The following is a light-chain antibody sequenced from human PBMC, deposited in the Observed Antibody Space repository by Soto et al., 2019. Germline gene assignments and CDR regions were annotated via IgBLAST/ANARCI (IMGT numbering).Light chain of an antibody. Sequence: IVLTQSPAALSFSQGASATLSCRASQSVSSYLAWYQQKPGQAPRLLIYDVSNRATGIPARFSGSGSGTDFTLTISSLEPEDSAVYFCQQFSSSPLTFGGGTKVDIK. CDR1: QSVSSY. V-gene: IGKV3-11*01. J-gene: IGKJ4*01. CDR3: QQFSSSPLT. CDR2: DVS.